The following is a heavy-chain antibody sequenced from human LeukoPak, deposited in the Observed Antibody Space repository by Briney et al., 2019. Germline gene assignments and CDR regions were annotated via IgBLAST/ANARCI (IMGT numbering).Heavy chain of an antibody. CDR2: IKQDGSEK. CDR1: GFTFSSYW. V-gene: IGHV3-7*01. CDR3: ARVSIVGAGIDYYYYYYMDV. Sequence: PGGSLRLSCAASGFTFSSYWMSWVRQAPGKGLEWVANIKQDGSEKYYVDSVKGRFTISRDNAKNSLYLQMNSLRAEDTAVYYCARVSIVGAGIDYYYYYYMDVWGKGTTVTVSS. D-gene: IGHD1-26*01. J-gene: IGHJ6*03.